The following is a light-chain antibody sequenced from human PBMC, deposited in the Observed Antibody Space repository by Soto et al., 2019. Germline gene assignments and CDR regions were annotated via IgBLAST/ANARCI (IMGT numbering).Light chain of an antibody. J-gene: IGKJ2*01. V-gene: IGKV1-5*03. CDR2: KAS. CDR3: QQYNSYPYT. CDR1: QSISSW. Sequence: DIPLTPSPSTLSASVGDRVTITCRASQSISSWLAWYQQKPRKAPKLLMYKASSLESGVPSRFSGSGSGTEFTLTISSLQTDDFATYYCQQYNSYPYTFGQGTKLEIK.